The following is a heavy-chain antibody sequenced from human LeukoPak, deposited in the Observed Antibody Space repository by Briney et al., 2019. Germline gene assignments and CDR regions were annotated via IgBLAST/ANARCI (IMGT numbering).Heavy chain of an antibody. Sequence: ASVKVSCKASGYTFTIYGISWVRQAPGQGLEWMGWISAYNGNTNYAQKLQGRVTMTTDTSTSTAYMELRSLRSDDTAVYYCARVREGFTMIVVEGIDYWGQGTLVTVSS. V-gene: IGHV1-18*01. D-gene: IGHD3-22*01. CDR3: ARVREGFTMIVVEGIDY. CDR1: GYTFTIYG. J-gene: IGHJ4*02. CDR2: ISAYNGNT.